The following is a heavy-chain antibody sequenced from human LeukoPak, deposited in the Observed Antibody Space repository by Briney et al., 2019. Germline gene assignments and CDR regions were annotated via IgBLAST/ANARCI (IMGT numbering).Heavy chain of an antibody. CDR2: INHSGST. D-gene: IGHD5-12*01. CDR3: ARGGNGWLRNQGYYYYGMDV. J-gene: IGHJ6*02. Sequence: SETLSLTCAVYGGSFNGYYWSWIRQPPGKGLEWIGEINHSGSTNYNPSLKSRVTISVDTSKNQFSLKLSSVTAADTAVYYCARGGNGWLRNQGYYYYGMDVWGQGTTVTVSS. V-gene: IGHV4-34*01. CDR1: GGSFNGYY.